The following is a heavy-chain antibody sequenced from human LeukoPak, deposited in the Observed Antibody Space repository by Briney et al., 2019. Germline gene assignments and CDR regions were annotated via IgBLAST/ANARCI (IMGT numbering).Heavy chain of an antibody. D-gene: IGHD3-10*01. CDR3: AHSQPPPGLLWFGELLPGFDY. J-gene: IGHJ4*02. CDR2: IYWDDDK. CDR1: GFSLSTSGVG. V-gene: IGHV2-5*02. Sequence: SGPTLVNPTQTLTLTCTFSGFSLSTSGVGVGWTRQPPGKALEWLALIYWDDDKRYSPSLKSRLTITKDTSKNQVVLTMTNMDPVDTATYYCAHSQPPPGLLWFGELLPGFDYWGQGTLVTVSS.